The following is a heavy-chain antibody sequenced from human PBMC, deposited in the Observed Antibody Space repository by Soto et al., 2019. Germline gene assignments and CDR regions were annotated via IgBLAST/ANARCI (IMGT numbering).Heavy chain of an antibody. J-gene: IGHJ5*02. CDR3: AREPLCGGCFYDNYFDP. Sequence: ASVKVSCKASGYTFTYYPIHWVRQAPGQRLEWMGWINIGNGNTASSQKFQDRVTITRETSASTAYMELTSLRSEDTAVYYCAREPLCGGCFYDNYFDPWGQVTLVTVSS. V-gene: IGHV1-3*04. CDR1: GYTFTYYP. CDR2: INIGNGNT. D-gene: IGHD2-15*01.